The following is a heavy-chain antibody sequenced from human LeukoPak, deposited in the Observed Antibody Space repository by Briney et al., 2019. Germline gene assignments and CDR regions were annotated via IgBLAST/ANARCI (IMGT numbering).Heavy chain of an antibody. J-gene: IGHJ4*02. CDR3: AKGGGVIGRSYYFDY. Sequence: GGSLRLSCAASGFTFSNHAMSWVRQAPGKGLEWVAAISNDGNNKFYADSVKGRFTISRDNPKNTMNLQMNSLRAEDTAVYYCAKGGGVIGRSYYFDYWGQGTLVTVSS. D-gene: IGHD2-8*02. CDR2: ISNDGNNK. CDR1: GFTFSNHA. V-gene: IGHV3-30*18.